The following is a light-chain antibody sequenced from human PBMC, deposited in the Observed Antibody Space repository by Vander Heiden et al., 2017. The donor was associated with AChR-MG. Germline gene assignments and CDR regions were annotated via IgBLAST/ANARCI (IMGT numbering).Light chain of an antibody. CDR3: AAWDDSLSVYV. CDR1: SSNIGRNY. V-gene: IGLV1-47*01. CDR2: KNN. Sequence: SVLTQPPSASGTPGQGVTISCSGSSSNIGRNYGYWYQQLPGTAPKLLIYKNNQRPSGVPDRFSGSKSGTSASLAISGLRSEDEADYYCAAWDDSLSVYVFGTGTKVTVL. J-gene: IGLJ1*01.